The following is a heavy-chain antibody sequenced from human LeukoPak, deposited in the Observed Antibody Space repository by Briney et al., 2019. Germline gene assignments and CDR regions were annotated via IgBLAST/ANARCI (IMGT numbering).Heavy chain of an antibody. V-gene: IGHV3-9*03. CDR2: ICRNSGST. Sequence: GRSLRPSCAASGFTFHDYATHWVRHAPGEGLEWGWGICRNSGSTGYADSVKGGFNITRDNAKNSLYLQMNSLSAEDMALYYCAKVHYGSGSYYNGAFDIWGQGTMVTVSS. CDR1: GFTFHDYA. CDR3: AKVHYGSGSYYNGAFDI. D-gene: IGHD3-10*01. J-gene: IGHJ3*02.